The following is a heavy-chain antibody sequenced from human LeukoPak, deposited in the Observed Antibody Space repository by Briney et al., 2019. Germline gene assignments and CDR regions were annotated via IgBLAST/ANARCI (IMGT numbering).Heavy chain of an antibody. CDR1: GYSISSGYF. Sequence: PSETLSLTCTVSGYSISSGYFWGWIRQPPGKGLEWIGSIYHSGSTYYTPSLKSRVTISVDTSKNQFSLKLSSVTAADTAVYYCGVNSGWYSPFDYWGQGTLVTVSS. V-gene: IGHV4-38-2*02. CDR2: IYHSGST. D-gene: IGHD6-19*01. J-gene: IGHJ4*02. CDR3: GVNSGWYSPFDY.